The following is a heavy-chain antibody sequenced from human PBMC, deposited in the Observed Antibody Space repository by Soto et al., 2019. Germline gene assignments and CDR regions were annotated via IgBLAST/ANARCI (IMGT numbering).Heavy chain of an antibody. D-gene: IGHD2-2*01. CDR1: GYSFTSYW. Sequence: SLKISCKGSGYSFTSYWISWVRQMPGKGLEWMGRIDPSDSYTNYSPSFQGHVTISADKSISTAYLQWSSLKASDTAMYYCARHGCSSTSCYDYYYYGMDVWGQGTTVTVSS. CDR2: IDPSDSYT. V-gene: IGHV5-10-1*01. J-gene: IGHJ6*02. CDR3: ARHGCSSTSCYDYYYYGMDV.